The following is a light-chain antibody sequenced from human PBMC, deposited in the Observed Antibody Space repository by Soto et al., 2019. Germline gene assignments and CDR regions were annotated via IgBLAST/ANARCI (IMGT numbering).Light chain of an antibody. Sequence: DIPMTQSPSSLSASVGDRVTITCRASQTISSYLNWYQHKPEKAPQLLIYGASSLHSGVPSRFSGSGSGTDFTLTISSLQPEDFATYYCQQSHTFPHTFGQGTKVEIK. J-gene: IGKJ2*01. CDR3: QQSHTFPHT. CDR1: QTISSY. CDR2: GAS. V-gene: IGKV1-39*01.